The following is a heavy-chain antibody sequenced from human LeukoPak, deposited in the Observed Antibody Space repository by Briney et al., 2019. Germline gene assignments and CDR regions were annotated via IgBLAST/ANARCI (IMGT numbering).Heavy chain of an antibody. CDR3: AKGPTYDILTDDRFYFDY. V-gene: IGHV3-21*01. D-gene: IGHD3-9*01. CDR2: ISSRGTYK. CDR1: GFSFSSYS. J-gene: IGHJ4*02. Sequence: PGGSLRLSCAASGFSFSSYSLNWVRQAPGKGLEWVSSISSRGTYKNSADSLKGRFTISRDNAKNSLFLQMNTLRVEDTAVYYCAKGPTYDILTDDRFYFDYWGQGTLVTVSS.